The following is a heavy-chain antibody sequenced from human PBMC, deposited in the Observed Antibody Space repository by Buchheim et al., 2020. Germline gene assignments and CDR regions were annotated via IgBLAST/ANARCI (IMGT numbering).Heavy chain of an antibody. J-gene: IGHJ4*02. CDR2: IYWDDDK. CDR3: AHRGLSAGYSSGWDGGYFDA. D-gene: IGHD6-19*01. CDR1: GFSLSTGGVG. Sequence: QITLKESGPTLVKSTQTLTLTCTFSGFSLSTGGVGVGWIRQSPGKALELLALIYWDDDKRYSPSLRSRLTTIKDTSKNQVVLIMTNMDPVDTATYYCAHRGLSAGYSSGWDGGYFDAWGQGTL. V-gene: IGHV2-5*02.